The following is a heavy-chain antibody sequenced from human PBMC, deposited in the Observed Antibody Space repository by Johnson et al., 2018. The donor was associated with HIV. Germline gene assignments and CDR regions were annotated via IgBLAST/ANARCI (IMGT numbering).Heavy chain of an antibody. J-gene: IGHJ3*02. V-gene: IGHV3-13*01. CDR1: GFTFSSYD. CDR3: ARGLTWDDAFDI. D-gene: IGHD7-27*01. Sequence: VQLVESGGGVVQPGRSLRLSCAASGFTFSSYDMHWVRQATGKGLEWVSAIGTAGDTYYPGSVKGRFTISRENAKNSLYLQMNSLRAGDTAVYYCARGLTWDDAFDIWGQGTMVTVSS. CDR2: IGTAGDT.